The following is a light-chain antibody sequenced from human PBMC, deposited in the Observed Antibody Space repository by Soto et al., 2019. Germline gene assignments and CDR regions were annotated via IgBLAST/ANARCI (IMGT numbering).Light chain of an antibody. J-gene: IGKJ4*01. Sequence: DIQMTQSPSTLSASVGDRVSITCRASQSISSWLAWYQQKPGKAPKLLIYKASILESGVPSRFSGSGSGTEFTLTISSLHPDDFATYYCQQYNSYLVTFGGGTKVEIK. V-gene: IGKV1-5*03. CDR1: QSISSW. CDR3: QQYNSYLVT. CDR2: KAS.